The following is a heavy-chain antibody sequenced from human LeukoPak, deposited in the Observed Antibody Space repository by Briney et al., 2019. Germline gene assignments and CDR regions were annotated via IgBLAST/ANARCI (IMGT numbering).Heavy chain of an antibody. J-gene: IGHJ5*02. CDR1: GFTFSAYS. D-gene: IGHD3-22*01. CDR2: ITSSSSTI. Sequence: GGSLRLSCAASGFTFSAYSMNWVRQAPGKGLEWVSYITSSSSTIYYADSVRGRFTISRDNAQNSLYLQMNSLRAEDTAVYYCARGAIVSPRNWFDPWGQGTLVTVSS. CDR3: ARGAIVSPRNWFDP. V-gene: IGHV3-48*04.